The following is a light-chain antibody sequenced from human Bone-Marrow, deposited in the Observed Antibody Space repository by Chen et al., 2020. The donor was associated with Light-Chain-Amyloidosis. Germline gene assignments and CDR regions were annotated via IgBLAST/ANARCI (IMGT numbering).Light chain of an antibody. V-gene: IGKV1-39*01. CDR2: AGS. CDR3: QQSSTLPQT. CDR1: ESISTY. J-gene: IGKJ2*01. Sequence: DIQMTQSPSSLSASVRDRVAITCRASESISTYLNWYQQRPGEAPKLLIYAGSTLHSGVPSRFSGSGSGTDFTLTISGPQPEDSATYYCQQSSTLPQTFGPGTKLEIK.